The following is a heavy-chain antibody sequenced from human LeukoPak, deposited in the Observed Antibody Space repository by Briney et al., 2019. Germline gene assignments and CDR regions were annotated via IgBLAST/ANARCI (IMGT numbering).Heavy chain of an antibody. D-gene: IGHD5-24*01. J-gene: IGHJ3*01. V-gene: IGHV4-39*01. CDR1: GGSVSSSSFY. CDR2: LYYGGTA. Sequence: PSETLSLTCTVSGGSVSSSSFYWAWIRQPPGKGLEWLGSLYYGGTAYYNSSLGNRVTMSDDTSKNQFSLKLTSVTAADTAMYFCAGGMAIISGDAFDVWGQGTMVTVSS. CDR3: AGGMAIISGDAFDV.